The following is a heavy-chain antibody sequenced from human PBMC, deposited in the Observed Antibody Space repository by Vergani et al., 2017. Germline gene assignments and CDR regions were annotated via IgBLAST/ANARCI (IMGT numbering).Heavy chain of an antibody. Sequence: QVQLQESWPGLVKPSQTLSLTCTVSGDSITSGGYYLSWIRQRPGKGLEWIGYIYHSGSADYNPSLKSRFIISIDTSKNQFSLRLTSVTAADTAMYYCARREYGSGTYLVGWFYPWGQGILVTVSS. J-gene: IGHJ5*02. D-gene: IGHD3-10*01. CDR3: ARREYGSGTYLVGWFYP. CDR1: GDSITSGGYY. CDR2: IYHSGSA. V-gene: IGHV4-31*03.